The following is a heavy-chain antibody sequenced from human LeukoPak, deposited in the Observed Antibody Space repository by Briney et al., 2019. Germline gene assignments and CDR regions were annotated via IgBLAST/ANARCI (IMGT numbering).Heavy chain of an antibody. V-gene: IGHV4-39*01. CDR1: GGSVSSTGYY. J-gene: IGHJ4*02. CDR3: ARHPVAVSRGANFDY. Sequence: SETLSLTCTVSGGSVSSTGYYWGWIRQPPGKGLEWIGSTYYSGSTYYNPSLRNRVPISVDTSMSQFSLNLTSVTAGETAVYYCARHPVAVSRGANFDYWGQGTLVTVSS. D-gene: IGHD6-19*01. CDR2: TYYSGST.